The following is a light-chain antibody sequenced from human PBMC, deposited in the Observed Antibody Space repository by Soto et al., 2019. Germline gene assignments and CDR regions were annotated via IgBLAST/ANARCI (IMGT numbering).Light chain of an antibody. CDR2: RNN. J-gene: IGLJ1*01. CDR3: AAWDDSLNEV. Sequence: QSVLTQPPSASGTPGQRVTISCSGSSSNIGSNTVNWYQQLPGTAPTLLIYRNNQRPSGVPDRFSGSKSGTSASLAISGLQSEDEADYYCAAWDDSLNEVFGTGTKVTVL. CDR1: SSNIGSNT. V-gene: IGLV1-44*01.